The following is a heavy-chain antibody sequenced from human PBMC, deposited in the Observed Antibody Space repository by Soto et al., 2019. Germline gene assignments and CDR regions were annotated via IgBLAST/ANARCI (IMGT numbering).Heavy chain of an antibody. CDR1: GGTFSSYA. CDR2: IIPIFGTA. J-gene: IGHJ6*02. CDR3: ARGVPRGYSYGFNYYYYGMDV. V-gene: IGHV1-69*13. D-gene: IGHD5-18*01. Sequence: ASVKVCCKASGGTFSSYAISWVRQAPGQGLEWMGGIIPIFGTANYAQKFQGRVTITADESTSTAYMELSSLRSEDTAVYYCARGVPRGYSYGFNYYYYGMDVWGQGTTVTVSS.